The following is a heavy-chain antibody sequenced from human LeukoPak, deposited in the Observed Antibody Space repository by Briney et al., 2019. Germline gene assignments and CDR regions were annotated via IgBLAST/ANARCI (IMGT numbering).Heavy chain of an antibody. D-gene: IGHD3-16*02. J-gene: IGHJ4*02. CDR1: GFPFSSYE. CDR3: ARDGRSRGLSHVNFDY. CDR2: ISSSGMTK. V-gene: IGHV3-48*03. Sequence: GGSLRLSCAASGFPFSSYEMNWVRQAPGKGLEWVSYISSSGMTKYYAVSVKGRFTMSRDNAKNSLYLQLNSLRAEDTAVYYCARDGRSRGLSHVNFDYWGQGVLVTVSS.